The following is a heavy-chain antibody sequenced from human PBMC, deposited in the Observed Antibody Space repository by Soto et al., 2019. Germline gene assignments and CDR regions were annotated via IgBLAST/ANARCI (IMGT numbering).Heavy chain of an antibody. CDR2: ISSSGKTI. CDR3: ARDPSTHRGYDLGLDY. J-gene: IGHJ4*02. D-gene: IGHD5-12*01. V-gene: IGHV3-48*03. CDR1: GFTFSTYE. Sequence: EVQLVESGGGLVQPGGPLRLSCVASGFTFSTYEMNWVRQAPGKGLEWVSYISSSGKTIYYADSAKGRFTISRDNAKNSLYLQMNSLRAEDTAVYYCARDPSTHRGYDLGLDYWGQGTLVTVSS.